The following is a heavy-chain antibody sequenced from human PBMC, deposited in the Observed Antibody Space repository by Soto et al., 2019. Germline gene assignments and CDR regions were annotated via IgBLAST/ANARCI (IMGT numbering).Heavy chain of an antibody. CDR1: GYTFTSYG. CDR2: ISAYNGNT. V-gene: IGHV1-18*04. Sequence: QVQLVQSGAEVKKPGASVKVSCKASGYTFTSYGISWVRQAPGQGLECMGWISAYNGNTNYAQTLQGRVTITTDTSTSTAYMEVRSLRSDDTAGYYCARDLKYFPGHLDYLGQVTLVTDSS. J-gene: IGHJ4*02. D-gene: IGHD3-10*01. CDR3: ARDLKYFPGHLDY.